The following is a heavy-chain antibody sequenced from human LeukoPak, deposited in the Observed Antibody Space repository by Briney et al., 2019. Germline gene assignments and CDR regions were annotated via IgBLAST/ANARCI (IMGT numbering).Heavy chain of an antibody. CDR3: ARVGAAAGTLDAFDI. J-gene: IGHJ3*02. D-gene: IGHD6-13*01. CDR2: IYYSGST. Sequence: KPSETLSLTCTVSGGSISSYYWSWIRQPPRKGLARIGYIYYSGSTNYNPSLKSRVTISVDTSKNQFSLKLSSVTAADTAVYYCARVGAAAGTLDAFDIWGQGTMVTVSS. V-gene: IGHV4-59*01. CDR1: GGSISSYY.